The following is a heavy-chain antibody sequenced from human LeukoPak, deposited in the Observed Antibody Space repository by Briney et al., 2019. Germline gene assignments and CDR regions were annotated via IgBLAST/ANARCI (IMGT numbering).Heavy chain of an antibody. CDR3: ARDKSGKDY. V-gene: IGHV3-48*04. J-gene: IGHJ4*02. Sequence: GGSLRLSCAASGFTFSSYSMNWVRQAPGKGLEWVSYISSSSSTIYYADSVKGRFTISRDNAKNSLYLQMNSLRAEDTAVYYCARDKSGKDYWGQGTLVTVSS. CDR2: ISSSSSTI. CDR1: GFTFSSYS. D-gene: IGHD1-1*01.